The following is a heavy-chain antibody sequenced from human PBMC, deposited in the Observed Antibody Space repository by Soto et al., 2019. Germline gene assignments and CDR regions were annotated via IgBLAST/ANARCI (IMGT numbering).Heavy chain of an antibody. Sequence: ESGGGVVQPGRSLRLSCAASGFTFRNYAMHWVRQAPGKGLEWVVVISYDGSKKYYADSLEGRFTISRDNSNNTLYLQMNSLTDEDTAVYYCVRAPGSATVTTSYVDYWGQGTLVTVSS. CDR2: ISYDGSKK. CDR3: VRAPGSATVTTSYVDY. D-gene: IGHD4-17*01. V-gene: IGHV3-30-3*01. CDR1: GFTFRNYA. J-gene: IGHJ4*02.